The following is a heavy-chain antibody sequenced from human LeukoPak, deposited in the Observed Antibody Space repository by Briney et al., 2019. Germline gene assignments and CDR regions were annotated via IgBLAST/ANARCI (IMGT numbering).Heavy chain of an antibody. V-gene: IGHV1-8*01. CDR2: MNPNSGNT. CDR3: ATGREHSNWFDP. J-gene: IGHJ5*02. D-gene: IGHD1/OR15-1a*01. Sequence: ASVRVSCKASGYTFTSYEINWLRQATGQGLEWMGWMNPNSGNTGYAQKFQGRVTMTRNTSISTAYMELSSLRSEDTAVYYCATGREHSNWFDPWGQGTLVTVSS. CDR1: GYTFTSYE.